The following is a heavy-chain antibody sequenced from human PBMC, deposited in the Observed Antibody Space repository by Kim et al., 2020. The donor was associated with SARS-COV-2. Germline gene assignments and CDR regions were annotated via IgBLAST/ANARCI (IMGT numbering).Heavy chain of an antibody. V-gene: IGHV3-7*03. D-gene: IGHD4-17*01. CDR2: K. J-gene: IGHJ4*02. CDR3: ARDPHRGGDYDY. Sequence: KYEGDFVEGRFTISRDNAANSLYLQMNSLRADDTAVYYCARDPHRGGDYDYWGQGTLVTVSS.